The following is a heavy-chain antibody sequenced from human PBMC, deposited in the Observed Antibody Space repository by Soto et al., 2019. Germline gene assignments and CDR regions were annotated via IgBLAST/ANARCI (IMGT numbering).Heavy chain of an antibody. CDR2: IYYSGST. J-gene: IGHJ4*02. CDR1: GGSISSGGYY. CDR3: ARTPSSRSYYFDY. V-gene: IGHV4-31*03. Sequence: SETLSLTCTVSGGSISSGGYYWSWIRQHPGKGLEWIGCIYYSGSTYYNPSLKSRVTISVDTSKNQFSLKLSSVTAADTAVYYCARTPSSRSYYFDYWGQGTLVTVSS. D-gene: IGHD2-15*01.